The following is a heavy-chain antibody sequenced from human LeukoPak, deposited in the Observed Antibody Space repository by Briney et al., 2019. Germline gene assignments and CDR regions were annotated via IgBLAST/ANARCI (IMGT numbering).Heavy chain of an antibody. CDR2: IYYSGST. CDR3: ARAYYDFLTGYSRPDY. J-gene: IGHJ4*02. D-gene: IGHD3-9*01. V-gene: IGHV4-59*01. Sequence: SETLSLTCTVSGGSINSYYWSWIRQPPGKGLEWIGYIYYSGSTNYNPSLKSRVTISVDTSKNQFSLKLSSVTAADTAVYYCARAYYDFLTGYSRPDYWGQGTLVTVSS. CDR1: GGSINSYY.